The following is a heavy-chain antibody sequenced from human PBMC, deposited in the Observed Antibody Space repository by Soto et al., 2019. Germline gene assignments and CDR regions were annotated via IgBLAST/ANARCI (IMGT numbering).Heavy chain of an antibody. CDR1: GGSISSDY. Sequence: SETLSLTWTVSGGSISSDYWSWFRQPPGKGLEWIGYIYYSGSTNYNPSLKSRVTISVDTSKNQFSLKLSSVTAADTAVYYCAIVQATDYDYDAFDIRAQRTMVTVS. J-gene: IGHJ3*02. D-gene: IGHD3-3*01. V-gene: IGHV4-59*01. CDR3: AIVQATDYDYDAFDI. CDR2: IYYSGST.